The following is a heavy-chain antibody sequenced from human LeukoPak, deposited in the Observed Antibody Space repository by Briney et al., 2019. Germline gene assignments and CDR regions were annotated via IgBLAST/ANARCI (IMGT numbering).Heavy chain of an antibody. V-gene: IGHV3-48*03. CDR2: IGSSGDTI. CDR3: ASLEGTTPY. CDR1: GFTFSSHE. Sequence: PGGSLRLSCAASGFTFSSHEMDWVRQAPGKGLELVSYIGSSGDTIYYSDSVKGRFTISRDNAKNSLYLQMNSLGAEDTAVYYCASLEGTTPYWGQGTLVTVSS. D-gene: IGHD1-7*01. J-gene: IGHJ4*02.